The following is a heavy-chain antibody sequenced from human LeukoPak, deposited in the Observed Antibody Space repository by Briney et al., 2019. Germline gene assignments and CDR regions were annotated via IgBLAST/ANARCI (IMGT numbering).Heavy chain of an antibody. D-gene: IGHD2-2*01. J-gene: IGHJ5*02. Sequence: SETLSLTCTVSGGSISSHYWSWIRQPPGKGLEWIGYIYYSGSTNYNPSLKSRVTISVDTSKNQFSLKLSSVTAADTAVYYCARELGYCSSTGCNNWFDPWGQGTLVTVSS. V-gene: IGHV4-59*11. CDR2: IYYSGST. CDR1: GGSISSHY. CDR3: ARELGYCSSTGCNNWFDP.